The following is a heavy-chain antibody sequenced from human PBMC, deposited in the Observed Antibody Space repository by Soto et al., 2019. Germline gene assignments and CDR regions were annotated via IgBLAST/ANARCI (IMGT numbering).Heavy chain of an antibody. Sequence: VQLVESGGGVVQPGRSLRLSCAASGFTFSSYGMHWVRQAPGKGLEWVAVISYDGSNKYYADSVKGRFTISRDNSKNTLYLQMNSLRAEDTAVYYCAKYLGDQLGDAFDIWGQGTMVTVSS. V-gene: IGHV3-30*18. D-gene: IGHD1-1*01. CDR3: AKYLGDQLGDAFDI. CDR2: ISYDGSNK. CDR1: GFTFSSYG. J-gene: IGHJ3*02.